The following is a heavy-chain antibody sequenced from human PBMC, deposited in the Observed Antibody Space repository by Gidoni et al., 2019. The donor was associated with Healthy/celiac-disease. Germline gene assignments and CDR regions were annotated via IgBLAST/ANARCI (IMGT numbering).Heavy chain of an antibody. J-gene: IGHJ4*02. D-gene: IGHD6-19*01. CDR2: ICYDGSNK. CDR3: ARDLAVAGNGGLFDY. V-gene: IGHV3-33*01. CDR1: GFHFRRYG. Sequence: QVQLVESGGGVVQPGRSRRLSCAASGFHFRRYGMHWVRQAPGKGLEWWAVICYDGSNKYYADSVKGRFTISRDNSKNTLYLQMNSLRAEDTAVYYCARDLAVAGNGGLFDYWGQGTLVTVSS.